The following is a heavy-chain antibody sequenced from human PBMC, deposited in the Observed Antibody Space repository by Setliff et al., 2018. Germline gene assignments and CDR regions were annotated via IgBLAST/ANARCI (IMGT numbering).Heavy chain of an antibody. J-gene: IGHJ5*02. Sequence: KASETLSLTCTVSGASISDYYWTWIRQPAGKELEWLGRVSASGSTTYNPSLKSRVTMSVDTSRNQISLNLTSVTAADTAMYYCARERTIFGILVISGWFDPWGQGTVVTVSS. V-gene: IGHV4-4*07. D-gene: IGHD3-3*01. CDR1: GASISDYY. CDR3: ARERTIFGILVISGWFDP. CDR2: VSASGST.